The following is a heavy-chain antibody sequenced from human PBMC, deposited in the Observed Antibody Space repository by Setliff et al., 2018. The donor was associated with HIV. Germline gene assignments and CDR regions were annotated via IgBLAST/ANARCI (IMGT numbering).Heavy chain of an antibody. D-gene: IGHD2-2*01. J-gene: IGHJ6*03. V-gene: IGHV3-15*01. CDR3: TTDPGWGEQLLSNYYYYYMDV. CDR1: GFTFRNAW. Sequence: GVLRLSCAASGFTFRNAWMSWVRQAPGKGLEWVGRIKSKIDGGTTDSAPPVKGRFTISRDDSKNTLYLQMNSLKTEDTAVYYCTTDPGWGEQLLSNYYYYYMDVWGKGTTVTVSS. CDR2: IKSKIDGGTT.